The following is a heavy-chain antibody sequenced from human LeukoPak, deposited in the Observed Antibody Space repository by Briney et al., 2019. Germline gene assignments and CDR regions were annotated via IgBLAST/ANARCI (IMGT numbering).Heavy chain of an antibody. CDR2: INPNSGGT. J-gene: IGHJ3*02. CDR3: ARDGSRDAFDI. V-gene: IGHV1-2*04. Sequence: ASVKVSCKASGYTFTGYYMHWVRQAPGQGLEWMGWINPNSGGTNYAQKIQGWVTMTRDTSISTAYMELSRLRSDDTAVYYCARDGSRDAFDIWGQGTMVTVSS. CDR1: GYTFTGYY.